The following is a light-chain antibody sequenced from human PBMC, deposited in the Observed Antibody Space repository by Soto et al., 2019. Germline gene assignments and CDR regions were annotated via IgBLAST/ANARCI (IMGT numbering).Light chain of an antibody. CDR3: SSYTSGSIYV. V-gene: IGLV1-40*01. Sequence: QSVLAQPPSVSGAPGQKVTISCTGSSSNIGAGYDLHWYQQLPGTAPKLMIYEVSNRPSGVSNRFSGSKSGNTASLTISGLQAEDEADYYCSSYTSGSIYVFGTGTKVTVL. CDR1: SSNIGAGYD. CDR2: EVS. J-gene: IGLJ1*01.